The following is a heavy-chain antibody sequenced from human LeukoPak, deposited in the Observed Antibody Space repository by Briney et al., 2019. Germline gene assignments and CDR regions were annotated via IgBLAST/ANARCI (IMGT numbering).Heavy chain of an antibody. J-gene: IGHJ4*02. D-gene: IGHD4-17*01. V-gene: IGHV4-34*01. CDR3: ARVKTTVTVGDY. CDR2: INHSGST. Sequence: GSLRLSCAASGFTFTSYSMNWIRQPPGKGLEWIGEINHSGSTNYNPSLKSRVTISVDTSKNQFSLKLSSVTAADTAVYYCARVKTTVTVGDYWGQGTLVTVSS. CDR1: GFTFTSYS.